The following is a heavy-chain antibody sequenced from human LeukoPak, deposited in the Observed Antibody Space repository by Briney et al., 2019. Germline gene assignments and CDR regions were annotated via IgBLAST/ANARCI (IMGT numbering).Heavy chain of an antibody. V-gene: IGHV1-2*02. CDR1: GYTFTGYY. Sequence: GASVKVSCKASGYTFTGYYMHWVRQAPGQGLEWMGWINPNSGGTNYAQKFQGRVTMTRDTSISTAYMELSRLRSDDTAVYHCARQRMDCGGDCYLGYWGQGTLVTVSS. J-gene: IGHJ4*02. CDR3: ARQRMDCGGDCYLGY. CDR2: INPNSGGT. D-gene: IGHD2-21*02.